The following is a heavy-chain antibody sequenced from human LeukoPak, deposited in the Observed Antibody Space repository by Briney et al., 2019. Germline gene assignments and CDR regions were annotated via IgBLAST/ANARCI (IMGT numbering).Heavy chain of an antibody. D-gene: IGHD3-10*01. Sequence: GASVKVSCKASGYTFTGYYMHWVRQAPGQGLEWMGWINPNSGGTNYAQKFQGRVTMTRDTSISTAYMELSRLRSDDTAVYYCAREGITMVRGTDYWGQGTLVTVSS. CDR2: INPNSGGT. CDR3: AREGITMVRGTDY. J-gene: IGHJ4*02. CDR1: GYTFTGYY. V-gene: IGHV1-2*02.